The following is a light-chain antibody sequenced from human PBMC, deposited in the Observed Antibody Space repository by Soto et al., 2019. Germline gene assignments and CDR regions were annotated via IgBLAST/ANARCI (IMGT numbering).Light chain of an antibody. CDR2: DAS. CDR3: QQYNSFST. V-gene: IGKV1-5*01. CDR1: QSISSW. Sequence: EIQMTQSPSTLSAFVGDPVNIXCRASQSISSWLAWYQQIKGKAPKLLIFDASSLESGVTSKFSGSRYGKDFNITISSLQPEDFATYECQQYNSFSTFGQGTKVDIK. J-gene: IGKJ1*01.